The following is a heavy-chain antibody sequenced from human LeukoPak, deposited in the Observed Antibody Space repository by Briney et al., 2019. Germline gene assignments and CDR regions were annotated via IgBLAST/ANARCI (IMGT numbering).Heavy chain of an antibody. V-gene: IGHV1-69*05. Sequence: SVKASCKASGGTFSSYAISWVRQAPGQGLEWMGGIIPIFGTANYAQKFQGRVTITTDESTSTAYMELSSLRSEDTAVYYCARGSSSGWYGAFDIWGQGTMVTVSS. D-gene: IGHD6-19*01. J-gene: IGHJ3*02. CDR1: GGTFSSYA. CDR3: ARGSSSGWYGAFDI. CDR2: IIPIFGTA.